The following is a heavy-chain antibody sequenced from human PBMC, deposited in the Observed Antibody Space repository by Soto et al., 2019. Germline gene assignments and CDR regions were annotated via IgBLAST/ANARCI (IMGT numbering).Heavy chain of an antibody. CDR2: ISDDGSTL. Sequence: GGSLRLSCAVSGFTFRTYGMHWVRQAPRKGLEWLAFISDDGSTLYYADSLKGRFTISRDNSKNTLHLQMTSLSVEDTAVYYCARDPPDGDYFFDYWGQGTLVTVSS. V-gene: IGHV3-30*03. J-gene: IGHJ4*02. D-gene: IGHD4-17*01. CDR1: GFTFRTYG. CDR3: ARDPPDGDYFFDY.